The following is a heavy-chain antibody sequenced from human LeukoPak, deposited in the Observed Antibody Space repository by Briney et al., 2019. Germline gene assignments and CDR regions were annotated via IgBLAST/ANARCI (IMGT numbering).Heavy chain of an antibody. J-gene: IGHJ4*02. D-gene: IGHD4-17*01. CDR1: GFTFSSYG. CDR3: AKDSRAYDYGDYGRDY. CDR2: ISYDGSNK. Sequence: GGSLRLSCAASGFTFSSYGMHWVRQAPGKGLEWVAVISYDGSNKYYADSVKGRFTISRDNSKNTLYLQMNSLRAEDTAVYYCAKDSRAYDYGDYGRDYWGQGAQVTVSS. V-gene: IGHV3-30*18.